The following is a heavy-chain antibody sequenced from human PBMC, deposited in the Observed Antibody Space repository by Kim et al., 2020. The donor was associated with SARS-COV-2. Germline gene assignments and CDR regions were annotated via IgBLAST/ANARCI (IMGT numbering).Heavy chain of an antibody. D-gene: IGHD3-10*01. J-gene: IGHJ4*01. CDR3: ARDDIGSGSYYNGDY. V-gene: IGHV4-38-2*02. CDR1: GYSISSGYY. CDR2: IYHSGST. Sequence: SETLSLTCTVSGYSISSGYYWGWIRQPPGKGLEWIGSIYHSGSTYYNPSLKSRVTISVDTSKNQFSLKLSSVTAADTAVYYCARDDIGSGSYYNGDYWG.